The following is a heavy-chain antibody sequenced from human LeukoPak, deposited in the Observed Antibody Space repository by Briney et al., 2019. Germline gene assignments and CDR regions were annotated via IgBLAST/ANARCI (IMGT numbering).Heavy chain of an antibody. CDR1: GGTFISYA. V-gene: IGHV1-69*01. Sequence: SVKVSCKASGGTFISYAISWVGQAPGQGVEGMGGIIPIFGTANYAQKFQGRVTINADEYTSTAYMELSSLRSEDTAVYYCAREPATIFGVVDLKYFDYWGQGTLVTVSS. D-gene: IGHD3-3*01. CDR2: IIPIFGTA. J-gene: IGHJ4*02. CDR3: AREPATIFGVVDLKYFDY.